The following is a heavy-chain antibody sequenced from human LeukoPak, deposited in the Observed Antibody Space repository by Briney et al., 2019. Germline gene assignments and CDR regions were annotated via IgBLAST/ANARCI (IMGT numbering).Heavy chain of an antibody. CDR1: GESFTDYH. Sequence: PSETLSLTCGIYGESFTDYHFNWIRQPPGKGLEWIGEISHDEGTNYSPSLKSRVTISLDTSENQFSLKVTYVTAADTAVYYCARGPDSRKAGYWGPGTLVTVSS. D-gene: IGHD1-14*01. CDR3: ARGPDSRKAGY. V-gene: IGHV4-34*01. J-gene: IGHJ4*02. CDR2: ISHDEGT.